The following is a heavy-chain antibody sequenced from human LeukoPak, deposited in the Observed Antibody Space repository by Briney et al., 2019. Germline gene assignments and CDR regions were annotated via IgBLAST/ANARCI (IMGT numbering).Heavy chain of an antibody. Sequence: GGSLRLSCAASGFTFSSYAMSWVRQAPGKGLEWVSTLSGSFGSTYYADSVKGRFTISRDNSKNTLYLQMNSLRAEDTAVYYCAKEPPPIEYYYDSSGYFLDRGQGTLVTVSS. CDR3: AKEPPPIEYYYDSSGYFLD. CDR1: GFTFSSYA. CDR2: LSGSFGST. V-gene: IGHV3-23*01. J-gene: IGHJ1*01. D-gene: IGHD3-22*01.